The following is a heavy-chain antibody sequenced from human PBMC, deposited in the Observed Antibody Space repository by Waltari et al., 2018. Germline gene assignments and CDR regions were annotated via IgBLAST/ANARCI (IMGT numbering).Heavy chain of an antibody. Sequence: EVQLVESGGDLVQPGGSLRLSCAASGVPFSSYWMHWVRQAPGKGRVWVSRINSDGIITTYADSVKGRFTISRDNAKNTLYLQMNSLRAEDTAVYYCARQWFRDVWGQGTTVTVSS. V-gene: IGHV3-74*01. J-gene: IGHJ6*02. CDR2: INSDGIIT. CDR1: GVPFSSYW. CDR3: ARQWFRDV. D-gene: IGHD3-10*01.